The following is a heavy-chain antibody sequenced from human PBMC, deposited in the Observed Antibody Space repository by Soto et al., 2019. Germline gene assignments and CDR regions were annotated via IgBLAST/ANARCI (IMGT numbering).Heavy chain of an antibody. J-gene: IGHJ6*02. V-gene: IGHV5-10-1*01. CDR3: ASQRGRDGYSLGGMDV. D-gene: IGHD2-21*01. CDR2: IDPSDSYT. CDR1: GYSFTSYW. Sequence: GESLKISCKGSGYSFTSYWISWVRQMPGKGLEWMGRIDPSDSYTNYSPSFQGHVTISADKSISTAYLQWSSLKASDTAMYYCASQRGRDGYSLGGMDVWGQGTTVTVSS.